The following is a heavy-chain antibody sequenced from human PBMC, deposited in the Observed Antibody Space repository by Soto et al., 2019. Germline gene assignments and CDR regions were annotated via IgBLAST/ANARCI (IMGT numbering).Heavy chain of an antibody. CDR1: GYRFTTHY. J-gene: IGHJ4*02. CDR2: MNVGTGGT. V-gene: IGHV1-2*06. CDR3: ARDGNFAFRGYSFGFDF. D-gene: IGHD5-18*01. Sequence: ASVKVSCKASGYRFTTHYIHWVRQAPGQGLEWMGRMNVGTGGTTYAQKFQGRVTMTRDTSISTAYMEVSSLKSDDTAIYYCARDGNFAFRGYSFGFDFWGQGTLVTVS.